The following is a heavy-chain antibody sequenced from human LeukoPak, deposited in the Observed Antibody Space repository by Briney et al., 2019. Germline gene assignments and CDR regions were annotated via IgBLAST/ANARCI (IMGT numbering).Heavy chain of an antibody. CDR1: GFTFSDAW. CDR3: TAGGGGTSSSDH. CDR2: SKSTADGGTT. Sequence: KTGVSLRLSCTASGFTFSDAWMSWVRHAPGNGLKWFGRSKSTADGGTTDTAAPGQGRCTISRDDSKQTLFLQMNTLEVDDTAVYYCTAGGGGTSSSDHWGQGTLVTVSS. V-gene: IGHV3-15*01. D-gene: IGHD3-10*01. J-gene: IGHJ4*02.